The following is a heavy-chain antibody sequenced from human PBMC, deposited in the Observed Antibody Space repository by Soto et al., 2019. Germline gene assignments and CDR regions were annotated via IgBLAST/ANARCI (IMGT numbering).Heavy chain of an antibody. J-gene: IGHJ4*01. CDR2: VDSSGVNT. Sequence: PXESLSLSCAASSYTFKSHGLSWVRQAPGKGLEWVSTVDSSGVNTHYADSVKGRFTISRDNSRNTLHLQMHDLRADDTAFYYCLSWVSAHFDYSGHGTVVTVSS. V-gene: IGHV3-23*01. D-gene: IGHD3-16*01. CDR1: SYTFKSHG. CDR3: LSWVSAHFDY.